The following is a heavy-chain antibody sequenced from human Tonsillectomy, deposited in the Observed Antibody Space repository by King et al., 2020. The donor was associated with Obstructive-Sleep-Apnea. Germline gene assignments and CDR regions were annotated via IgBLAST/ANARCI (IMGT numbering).Heavy chain of an antibody. Sequence: HVQLVESGGGVVQPGGSLRLSCAASGFTFSNFGMYWVRQAPGKGLEWVAFLRYDGIKTYYADSVKGRFTISRDTSKNTLYLQMNSLRPVDTAVYYCVKDWYDFVTASGLGDYWGKGTLVTVSS. D-gene: IGHD3-9*01. CDR3: VKDWYDFVTASGLGDY. J-gene: IGHJ4*02. CDR2: LRYDGIKT. V-gene: IGHV3-30*02. CDR1: GFTFSNFG.